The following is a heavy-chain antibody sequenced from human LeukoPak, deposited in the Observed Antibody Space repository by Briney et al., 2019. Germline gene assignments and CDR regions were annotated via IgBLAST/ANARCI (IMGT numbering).Heavy chain of an antibody. CDR1: GGSICGYY. CDR2: VYTDGAT. D-gene: IGHD3-22*01. V-gene: IGHV4-59*01. CDR3: ARQDYYDSTGHFRGRGFDI. Sequence: PSEPLSLTCTVSGGSICGYYWSWVRQPPGKGLEWIGYVYTDGATIYNPSLKSRVTMSVDTSKNQFSLRLSSVTAADTAVYYCARQDYYDSTGHFRGRGFDIWGQGTMVTVSS. J-gene: IGHJ3*02.